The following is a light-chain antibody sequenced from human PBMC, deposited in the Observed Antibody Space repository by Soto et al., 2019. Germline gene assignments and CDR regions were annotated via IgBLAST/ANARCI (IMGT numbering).Light chain of an antibody. CDR2: DAS. CDR3: QQYGSSPWT. CDR1: QSVSNSY. V-gene: IGKV3D-20*01. Sequence: EIVLTQSPATLSLSPGERATLSCGASQSVSNSYLAWYQQKPGLAPRLLIYDASSTATGIPDRFSGSGSGTEFTLTISRLEPEDFAVYYCQQYGSSPWTFGQGTKLGSN. J-gene: IGKJ2*01.